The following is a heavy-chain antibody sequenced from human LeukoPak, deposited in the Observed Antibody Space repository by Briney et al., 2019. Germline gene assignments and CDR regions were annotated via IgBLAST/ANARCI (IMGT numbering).Heavy chain of an antibody. Sequence: SETLSLTCTVSGGSISRGSYFWSWIRQPAGKGLEWIGRFYTSGTPNYNPSLKSRVTISVDTSRNQFSLKLSSVTAADTAVYYCARVDNPGQWFGESDAFDIWGQGTMVTVSS. V-gene: IGHV4-61*02. D-gene: IGHD3-10*01. CDR3: ARVDNPGQWFGESDAFDI. CDR1: GGSISRGSYF. CDR2: FYTSGTP. J-gene: IGHJ3*02.